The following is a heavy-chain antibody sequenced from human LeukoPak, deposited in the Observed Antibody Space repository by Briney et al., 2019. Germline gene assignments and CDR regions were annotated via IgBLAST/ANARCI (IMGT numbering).Heavy chain of an antibody. Sequence: ASVKVSCKASGYTFTSYYMHWVRQAPEQGLEWMGIINPSGGSTSYAQKFQGRVTMTRDTSTSTVYMELSSLRSEDTAVYYCARDRGGTTSPYYYYYMDVWGKGTTVTVSS. CDR2: INPSGGST. CDR1: GYTFTSYY. D-gene: IGHD1-1*01. V-gene: IGHV1-46*03. CDR3: ARDRGGTTSPYYYYYMDV. J-gene: IGHJ6*03.